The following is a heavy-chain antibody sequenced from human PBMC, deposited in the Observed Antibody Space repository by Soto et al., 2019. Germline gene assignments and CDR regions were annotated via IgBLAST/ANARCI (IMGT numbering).Heavy chain of an antibody. CDR1: GGSISSTISSSNW. V-gene: IGHV4-4*02. J-gene: IGHJ6*01. D-gene: IGHD2-15*01. CDR3: ARVGYCSGGSCYPAYYGMDV. Sequence: QVQLQESGPGLVKPSGTLSLTCAVSGGSISSTISSSNWWSWVRQPPGKGLEWIGEIHHSGSTKYNPSLRSRFTISVDKSKNQFSLKLSSVTAADTAMYYCARVGYCSGGSCYPAYYGMDVW. CDR2: IHHSGST.